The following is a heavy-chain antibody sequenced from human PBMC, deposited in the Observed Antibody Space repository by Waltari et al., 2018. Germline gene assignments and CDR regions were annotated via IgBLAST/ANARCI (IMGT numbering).Heavy chain of an antibody. V-gene: IGHV4-4*07. J-gene: IGHJ5*02. D-gene: IGHD2-8*01. CDR2: IDSSGST. CDR1: CGSLPTYY. CDR3: ARESEGGGEGFYYDP. Sequence: QVQLQESGPGLVKPSETLSLTCSVSCGSLPTYYWGWIRQPAGKGREWVGRIDSSGSTDTSPSRKSRVTMSVDTSKNQFSLRLSSVTAADTAVYYCARESEGGGEGFYYDPWGQGILVTVSS.